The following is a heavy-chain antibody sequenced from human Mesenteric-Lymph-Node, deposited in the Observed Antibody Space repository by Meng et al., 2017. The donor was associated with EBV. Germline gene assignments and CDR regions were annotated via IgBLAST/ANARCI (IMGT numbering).Heavy chain of an antibody. CDR3: ARHLDGTGFYVY. J-gene: IGHJ4*02. V-gene: IGHV2-5*02. Sequence: QITLKESGPTLVKLXXTLTLTXTLSGFSFNSRGVGVGWIRQPPGKALEWLAVIYWDDDKRYNPSLRSRLTITKDTSDNQVVISVTNMDPVDTATYYCARHLDGTGFYVYWGQGILVTVSS. CDR1: GFSFNSRGVG. CDR2: IYWDDDK. D-gene: IGHD3-9*01.